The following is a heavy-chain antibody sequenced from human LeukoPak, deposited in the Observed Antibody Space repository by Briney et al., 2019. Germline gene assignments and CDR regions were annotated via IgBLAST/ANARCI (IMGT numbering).Heavy chain of an antibody. D-gene: IGHD3-10*01. V-gene: IGHV3-21*01. CDR2: ISSSSSYI. J-gene: IGHJ4*02. CDR3: AKDPEQCYYGSGTYFDY. Sequence: PGGSLRLSCAASGFTFSSYSMNWVRQAPGKGLEWVSSISSSSSYIYYADSVKGRFTISRDNSKNTLYLQMNSLRAEDTAVYYCAKDPEQCYYGSGTYFDYWGQGTLVTVSS. CDR1: GFTFSSYS.